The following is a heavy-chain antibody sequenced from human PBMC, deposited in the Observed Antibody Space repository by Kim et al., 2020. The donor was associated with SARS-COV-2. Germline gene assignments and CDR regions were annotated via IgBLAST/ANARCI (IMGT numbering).Heavy chain of an antibody. CDR1: GFTFSSSA. J-gene: IGHJ4*02. Sequence: GGSLRLSCAASGFTFSSSAMSWVRQAPGKGLERVSSITASGRTTAYADSVKGRFTVSRDNSKNTLFLQMNSLRAEDTAVYYCAKREYDSSTYYSYLEYWGQGTLVTVSS. CDR2: ITASGRTT. CDR3: AKREYDSSTYYSYLEY. D-gene: IGHD3-22*01. V-gene: IGHV3-23*01.